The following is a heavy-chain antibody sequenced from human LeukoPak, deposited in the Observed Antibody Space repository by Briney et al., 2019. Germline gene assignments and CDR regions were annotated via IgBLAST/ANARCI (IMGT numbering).Heavy chain of an antibody. CDR1: GFTFSSYG. CDR3: ARDLSPEWFGELTVPNWFDP. D-gene: IGHD3-10*01. V-gene: IGHV3-30*02. Sequence: PGGSLRLSCAASGFTFSSYGMHWVRQAPGKGLEWVAFIRYDGSNKYYADSVKGRFTISRDNAKNSLYLQMNSLRAEDTAVYYCARDLSPEWFGELTVPNWFDPWGQGTLVTVSS. J-gene: IGHJ5*02. CDR2: IRYDGSNK.